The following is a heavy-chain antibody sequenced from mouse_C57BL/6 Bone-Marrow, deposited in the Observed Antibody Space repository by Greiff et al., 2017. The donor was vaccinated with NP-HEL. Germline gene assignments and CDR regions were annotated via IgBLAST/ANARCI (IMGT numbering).Heavy chain of an antibody. CDR2: FSNLAYSI. CDR1: GFTFSDYG. V-gene: IGHV5-15*01. CDR3: ARGGWFAY. J-gene: IGHJ3*01. Sequence: EVKLVESGGGLVQPGGSLKLSCAASGFTFSDYGMAWVRQAPRKGPEWVAFFSNLAYSIYYADTVTGRFPISRENAKKTRYREMSSLRSEDTAMYYCARGGWFAYWGQGTLVTVSA.